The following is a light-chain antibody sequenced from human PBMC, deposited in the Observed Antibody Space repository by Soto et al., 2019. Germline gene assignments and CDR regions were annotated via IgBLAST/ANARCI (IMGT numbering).Light chain of an antibody. J-gene: IGKJ5*01. V-gene: IGKV3-20*01. CDR3: QQYGSSAPIT. CDR1: QSVISY. Sequence: EIVLTQSPATLSLSPGEIATLYCSASQSVISYLAFYQQKPGQAPRLLIYDASNRATGIPARFSGSGSGTDFTLTISRLEPEDFALYYCQQYGSSAPITFGQGTRLEIK. CDR2: DAS.